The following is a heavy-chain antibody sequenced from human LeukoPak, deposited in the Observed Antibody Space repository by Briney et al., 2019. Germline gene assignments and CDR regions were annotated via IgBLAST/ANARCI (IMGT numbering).Heavy chain of an antibody. CDR2: IYYSGST. D-gene: IGHD1-1*01. Sequence: SETLSLTCTVSGGSISSYYWSWIRQPPGKGLEWIGYIYYSGSTNYNPSLKSRVTISADTSKNQFSLKLSSVTAADTAVYYCARTTQYYYYMDVWGKGTTVTVSS. V-gene: IGHV4-59*01. J-gene: IGHJ6*03. CDR3: ARTTQYYYYMDV. CDR1: GGSISSYY.